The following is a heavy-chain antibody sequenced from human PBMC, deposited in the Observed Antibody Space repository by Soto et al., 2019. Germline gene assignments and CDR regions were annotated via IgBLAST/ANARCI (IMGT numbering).Heavy chain of an antibody. CDR2: IYPGDSDT. Sequence: PGESLKISCKGSGYSFTSYWIGWVRQMPGKGLEWMGIIYPGDSDTRYSASFQGQVTISADKSISTAYLRWSTLKASDTAMSYCASHTTYCGGDCYREDFDIWGQGTMVTVAS. CDR1: GYSFTSYW. CDR3: ASHTTYCGGDCYREDFDI. J-gene: IGHJ3*02. V-gene: IGHV5-51*01. D-gene: IGHD2-21*02.